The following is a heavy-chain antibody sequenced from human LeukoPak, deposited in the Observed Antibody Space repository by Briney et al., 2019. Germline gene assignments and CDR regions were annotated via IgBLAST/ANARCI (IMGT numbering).Heavy chain of an antibody. J-gene: IGHJ4*02. V-gene: IGHV4-59*11. CDR3: ARVGSYDSSGYYFTD. CDR1: GASISSHY. Sequence: SETLSLTCTVSGASISSHYWTWIRQPPGKALEWIGYIYHSGGTTYKPSLKSRVTISVDTSDNQASLRLTSVTAADTAVYYCARVGSYDSSGYYFTDWGQGTPVTVSS. D-gene: IGHD3-22*01. CDR2: IYHSGGT.